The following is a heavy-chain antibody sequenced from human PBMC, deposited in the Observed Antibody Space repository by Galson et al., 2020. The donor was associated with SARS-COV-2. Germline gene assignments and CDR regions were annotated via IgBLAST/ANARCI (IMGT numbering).Heavy chain of an antibody. Sequence: AQSLRLSCPLSGYTPSSYWTHCVRQVPGKGLVWVSRIDTDGSGITYADSVKGRFTRSRDHAKNTLYLQMTSLRAEDTAVYYCARLTVVYGMDVWGQGTTVTVSS. CDR3: ARLTVVYGMDV. CDR2: IDTDGSGI. J-gene: IGHJ6*02. V-gene: IGHV3-74*01. D-gene: IGHD4-17*01. CDR1: GYTPSSYW.